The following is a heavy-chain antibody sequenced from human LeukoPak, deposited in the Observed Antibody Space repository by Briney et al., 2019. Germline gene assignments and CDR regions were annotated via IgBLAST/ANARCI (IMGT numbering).Heavy chain of an antibody. CDR3: AKDSYSKGDY. J-gene: IGHJ4*02. CDR1: GFTFSSYW. Sequence: GGSLRLSCAASGFTFSSYWMPWVRQAPGKGLVWVSRINSDGSSTSYADSVKGRFTISRDNAKNSLYLQMNSLRAEDTGVYYCAKDSYSKGDYWGQGVLVTVSS. V-gene: IGHV3-74*01. D-gene: IGHD5-18*01. CDR2: INSDGSST.